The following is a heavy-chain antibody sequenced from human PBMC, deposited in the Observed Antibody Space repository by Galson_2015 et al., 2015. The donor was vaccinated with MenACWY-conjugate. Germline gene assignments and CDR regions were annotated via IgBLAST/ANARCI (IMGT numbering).Heavy chain of an antibody. CDR1: GYTFTSYG. J-gene: IGHJ4*02. D-gene: IGHD6-6*01. CDR2: ISAYNGVT. Sequence: SVKVSCKASGYTFTSYGVSWVRQAPGQGLEWMGWISAYNGVTNYAQKLQGRVSMTTDTSTTSAYVELRSLTSDDTAVYYCARWGPSSSLREYWGQGTLVTVSS. V-gene: IGHV1-18*01. CDR3: ARWGPSSSLREY.